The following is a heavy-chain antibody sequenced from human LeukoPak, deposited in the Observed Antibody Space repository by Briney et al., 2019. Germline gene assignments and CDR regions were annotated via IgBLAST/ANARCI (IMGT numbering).Heavy chain of an antibody. Sequence: GGSLRLSCSASGFTYTDYSMSWVRQVPGKGLEWVSGLGRTGEYKYYADSVKDRFTISRDNSKDMVFLQMNSLRAEDTAIYYCVKDRPCGTCMPMDAWSQGTTVIVSS. J-gene: IGHJ6*02. CDR3: VKDRPCGTCMPMDA. V-gene: IGHV3-23*01. CDR1: GFTYTDYS. CDR2: LGRTGEYK. D-gene: IGHD2-2*01.